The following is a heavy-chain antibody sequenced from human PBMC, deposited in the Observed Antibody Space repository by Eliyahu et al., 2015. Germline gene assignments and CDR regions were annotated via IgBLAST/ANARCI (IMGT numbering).Heavy chain of an antibody. CDR2: ITWDGGST. CDR1: GFTFDDFT. Sequence: EVQLVESGGVVVQPGGSLXLSCAASGFTFDDFTMXWVRQAPGKGLEWVSLITWDGGSTYYADSVKGRFTISRDNSKNSLYLQMSSLRTEDTAFYYCAKAFGTESDHWGQGTLVTVSS. V-gene: IGHV3-43*01. D-gene: IGHD3-16*01. J-gene: IGHJ4*02. CDR3: AKAFGTESDH.